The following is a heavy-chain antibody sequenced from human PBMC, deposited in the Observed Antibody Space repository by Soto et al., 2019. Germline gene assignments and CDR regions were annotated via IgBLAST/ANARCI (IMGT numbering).Heavy chain of an antibody. Sequence: EVQLLDSGGGLVQPGGSLRLSCAASGFTFSNYAMSWVRQAPGKELEWVSSISSSGGSTDYADSVKGRFTISRDNSQNTLNLPMARLRAADTAIYFCAKNQHAMAHDCWGPGTLVTVSS. CDR1: GFTFSNYA. V-gene: IGHV3-23*01. D-gene: IGHD2-8*01. CDR3: AKNQHAMAHDC. CDR2: ISSSGGST. J-gene: IGHJ4*02.